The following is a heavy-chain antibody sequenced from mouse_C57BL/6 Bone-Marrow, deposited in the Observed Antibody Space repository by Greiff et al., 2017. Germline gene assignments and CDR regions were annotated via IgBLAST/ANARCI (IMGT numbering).Heavy chain of an antibody. CDR3: TRVLLGFDY. Sequence: EVMLVESGEGLVKPGGSLKLSCAASGFTFSSYAMSWVRQTPEKRLAWVAYISSGGDYIYYADTVQGRFTISRDNARNTLYLQMSSLKSEDTAMYYCTRVLLGFDYWGQGTTLTVSS. CDR2: ISSGGDYI. V-gene: IGHV5-9-1*02. CDR1: GFTFSSYA. J-gene: IGHJ2*01. D-gene: IGHD4-1*01.